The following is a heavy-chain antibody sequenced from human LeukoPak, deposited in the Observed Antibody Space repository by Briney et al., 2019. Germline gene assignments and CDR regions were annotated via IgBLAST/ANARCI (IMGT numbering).Heavy chain of an antibody. CDR3: ARDAPHRSNFEGALMGAYFDY. CDR2: INPSGGST. CDR1: GYTFTSYY. Sequence: GASVKVSCKASGYTFTSYYMHWVRQAPGLGLEWMGIINPSGGSTSYAQKFQGRVTMTRDTSTSTVYMELSSLRSEDTAVYYCARDAPHRSNFEGALMGAYFDYWGQGTLVTVSS. V-gene: IGHV1-46*01. J-gene: IGHJ4*02. D-gene: IGHD2-8*01.